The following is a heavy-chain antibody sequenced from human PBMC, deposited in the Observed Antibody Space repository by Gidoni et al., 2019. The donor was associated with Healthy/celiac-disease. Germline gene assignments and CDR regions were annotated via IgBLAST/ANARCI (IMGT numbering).Heavy chain of an antibody. V-gene: IGHV3-9*01. CDR3: AKGRESLITMVRGVTIGADY. J-gene: IGHJ4*02. D-gene: IGHD3-10*01. Sequence: EVQLVESGGGLVQPGRSLSLSCAASGFTFDDSAMDWVRQAPGKGLEGVSCISWNSGSIGYADSVKGRFTISRDNAKNSLYLQMNSLRAEDTALYYCAKGRESLITMVRGVTIGADYWGQGTLVTVSS. CDR2: ISWNSGSI. CDR1: GFTFDDSA.